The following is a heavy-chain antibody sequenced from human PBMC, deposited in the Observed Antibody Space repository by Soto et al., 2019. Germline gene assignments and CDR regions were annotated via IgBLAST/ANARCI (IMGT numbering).Heavy chain of an antibody. CDR1: GGSISSSSYY. D-gene: IGHD3-16*02. V-gene: IGHV4-39*01. CDR2: IYYSGST. CDR3: AKTHYDYVWGSYRPDAFDI. J-gene: IGHJ3*02. Sequence: SETLSLTCSVSGGSISSSSYYWGWIRQPPGKGLEWIGSIYYSGSTYDNPSLKSRVTISVDTSKNQISLKLSSVTAADAAVYYCAKTHYDYVWGSYRPDAFDIWGQGTMVTVSS.